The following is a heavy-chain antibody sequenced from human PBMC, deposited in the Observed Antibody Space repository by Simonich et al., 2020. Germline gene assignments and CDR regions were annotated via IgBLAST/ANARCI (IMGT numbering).Heavy chain of an antibody. V-gene: IGHV1-2*06. CDR3: ASGWDWGFSHMSDY. CDR1: GYTFTGYY. CDR2: TNPTSGCT. Sequence: QVQLVQSGAEVKKPGASVTVSCKASGYTFTGYYMHWVRQAHGQGLEWMGRTNPTSGCTKYAQKFQGMVTMTRDTSISTAYMELSRLRSDDTAVYYCASGWDWGFSHMSDYWGQGTLVTVSS. D-gene: IGHD7-27*01. J-gene: IGHJ4*02.